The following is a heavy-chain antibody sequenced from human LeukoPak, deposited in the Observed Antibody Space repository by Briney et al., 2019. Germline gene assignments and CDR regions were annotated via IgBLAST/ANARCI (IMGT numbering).Heavy chain of an antibody. CDR2: ISAYNGNT. V-gene: IGHV1-18*01. D-gene: IGHD3-3*01. CDR1: GYTFTSYG. Sequence: ASVRVSCKASGYTFTSYGISWVRQAPGQGLEWMGWISAYNGNTNYAQKLQGRVTMTTDTSTSTAYMELRSLRSDDTAVYYCARNKGIFGVAPRGYYYYGMDVWGQGTTVTVSS. J-gene: IGHJ6*02. CDR3: ARNKGIFGVAPRGYYYYGMDV.